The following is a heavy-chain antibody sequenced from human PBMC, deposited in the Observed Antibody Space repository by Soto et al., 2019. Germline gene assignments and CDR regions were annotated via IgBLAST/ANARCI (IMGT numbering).Heavy chain of an antibody. CDR1: GYTFTTYG. V-gene: IGHV1-18*01. Sequence: QVQLVQSGAEVKMPGASVKVSCKASGYTFTTYGITWVRQAPGQGLEWMGWIRAYNGDTNYAQNLQGRLTMTTYTFTSTAYMELRSLRSDDTAVYYCARVLEDRSIGYWRQGTLFTVSS. D-gene: IGHD2-15*01. CDR3: ARVLEDRSIGY. J-gene: IGHJ4*02. CDR2: IRAYNGDT.